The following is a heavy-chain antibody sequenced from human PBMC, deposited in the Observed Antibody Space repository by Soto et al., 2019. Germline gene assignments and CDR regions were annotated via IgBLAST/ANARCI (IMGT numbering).Heavy chain of an antibody. Sequence: GGSLRLSCAASGFTFSSYAMSWVRQAPGKGLEWVSAISGSGGSTYYADSVKGRFTISRDNSKNTLYLQMNSLRAEDTAVYYCAEGGYCSSTSCYDAFDIWGQGTMVTVSS. CDR2: ISGSGGST. D-gene: IGHD2-2*01. CDR3: AEGGYCSSTSCYDAFDI. V-gene: IGHV3-23*01. CDR1: GFTFSSYA. J-gene: IGHJ3*02.